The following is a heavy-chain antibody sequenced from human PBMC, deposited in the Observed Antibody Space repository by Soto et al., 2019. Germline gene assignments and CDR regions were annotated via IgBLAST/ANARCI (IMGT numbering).Heavy chain of an antibody. J-gene: IGHJ4*02. Sequence: SETLSLTCTVSGGSISSGDYYWSWIRQPPGKGLEWIGYIYYSGSTYYNPSLKSRVTISVDTSKNRFSLKLSSVTAADTAVYYCARVRGVTYFDYWGQGTLVTVSS. CDR3: ARVRGVTYFDY. CDR2: IYYSGST. V-gene: IGHV4-30-4*01. CDR1: GGSISSGDYY. D-gene: IGHD3-10*01.